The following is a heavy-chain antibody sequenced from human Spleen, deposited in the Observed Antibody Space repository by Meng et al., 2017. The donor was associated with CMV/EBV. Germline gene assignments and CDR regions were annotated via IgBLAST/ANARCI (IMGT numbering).Heavy chain of an antibody. CDR2: ISSTSTYI. J-gene: IGHJ6*02. CDR1: EFTFSSYR. CDR3: ARDIRGSDYYYGMDV. V-gene: IGHV3-21*01. D-gene: IGHD3-10*01. Sequence: GESLKISCAAFEFTFSSYRMNWVRQAPGKGLEWISFISSTSTYIDYADSVKGRFTISRDNARNSLFLQMSSLRAEDTAVYYCARDIRGSDYYYGMDVWGRGTTVTVSS.